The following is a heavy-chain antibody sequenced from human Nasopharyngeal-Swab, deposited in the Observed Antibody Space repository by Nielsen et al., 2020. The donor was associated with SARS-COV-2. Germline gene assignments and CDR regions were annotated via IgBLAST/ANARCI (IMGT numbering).Heavy chain of an antibody. D-gene: IGHD6-19*01. J-gene: IGHJ4*02. CDR3: AREVFPAVGHFDY. Sequence: SVKVSCKASGGTFSSYAISWVRQAPGQGLEWMGRIIPILGIANYAQKFQGRVTITADKSTSTAYMELSSLRSEDTAVYYCAREVFPAVGHFDYWGQGTLVTVFS. V-gene: IGHV1-69*04. CDR1: GGTFSSYA. CDR2: IIPILGIA.